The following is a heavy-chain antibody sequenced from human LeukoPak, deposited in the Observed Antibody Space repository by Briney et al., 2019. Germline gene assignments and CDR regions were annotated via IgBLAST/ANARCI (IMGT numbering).Heavy chain of an antibody. J-gene: IGHJ3*02. D-gene: IGHD3-10*01. CDR2: IYHSGST. V-gene: IGHV4-4*02. Sequence: ASETLSLTCAVSGGSINSRNWWSWVRQPPGKGLELIGEIYHSGSTNYNPSLKSRATISGDKSKNQFSLKLSSVTAADTAVYYCAKSNGYGLIDIWGQGTMVTVSS. CDR1: GGSINSRNW. CDR3: AKSNGYGLIDI.